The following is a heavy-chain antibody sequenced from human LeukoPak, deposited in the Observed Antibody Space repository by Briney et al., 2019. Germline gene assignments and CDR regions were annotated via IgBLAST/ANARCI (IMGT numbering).Heavy chain of an antibody. J-gene: IGHJ5*02. CDR2: IRFDGVDK. Sequence: GGSLRLSCAASAFTFSAYGMHWVRQTPGKGLEWVAFIRFDGVDKYYADSVKGRFTISRDNSKNTLYLQMNSLRAEDTAVYYCAKAQGVVVAAMNPWGQGTLVTVSS. CDR3: AKAQGVVVAAMNP. V-gene: IGHV3-30*02. D-gene: IGHD2-15*01. CDR1: AFTFSAYG.